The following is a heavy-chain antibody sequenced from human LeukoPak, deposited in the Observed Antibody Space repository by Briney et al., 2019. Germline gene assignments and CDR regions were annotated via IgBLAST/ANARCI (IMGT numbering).Heavy chain of an antibody. CDR3: ARRAAALDS. Sequence: SETLSLTCSVSGASISRYYWSWIRQPPGKGLEWIGYFHHSGNTNYSPSLSSQITMSVDTSKNQFSLRLNSVTAADTAIYYCARRAAALDSWGQGTLVTVSS. CDR2: FHHSGNT. V-gene: IGHV4-59*12. J-gene: IGHJ4*02. D-gene: IGHD6-13*01. CDR1: GASISRYY.